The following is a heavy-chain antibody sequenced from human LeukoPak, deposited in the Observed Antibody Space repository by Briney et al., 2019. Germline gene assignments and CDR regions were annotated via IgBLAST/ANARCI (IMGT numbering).Heavy chain of an antibody. J-gene: IGHJ4*02. V-gene: IGHV3-23*01. CDR2: MSGTGGST. D-gene: IGHD6-19*01. CDR3: ARESRYTSGWAFDY. CDR1: GFTFSGHA. Sequence: GGSLRLSCAASGFTFSGHAMCWVRQSPGKGLEWVSAMSGTGGSTHYADSVKGRFTISRDNSENTLYLQMNSLRAEDTAIYYCARESRYTSGWAFDYWGQGTLVTVSS.